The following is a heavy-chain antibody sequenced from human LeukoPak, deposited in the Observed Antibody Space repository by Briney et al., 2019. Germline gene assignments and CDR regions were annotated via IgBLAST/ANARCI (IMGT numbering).Heavy chain of an antibody. CDR2: ISGDGAST. CDR1: GFTFSSHV. D-gene: IGHD3-3*01. CDR3: VYQVQGVVK. V-gene: IGHV3-64*05. J-gene: IGHJ4*02. Sequence: GGSLRLSCSASGFTFSSHVMHWVRQAPGKGLEYVSGISGDGASTYYADSVKGRFTISRDNSKNTLYVQMTSLRAEDTAVYYCVYQVQGVVKWGQGTLVTVS.